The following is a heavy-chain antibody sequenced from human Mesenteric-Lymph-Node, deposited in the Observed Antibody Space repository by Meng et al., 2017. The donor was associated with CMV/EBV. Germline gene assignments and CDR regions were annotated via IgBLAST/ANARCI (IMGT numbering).Heavy chain of an antibody. CDR2: IYHSGST. Sequence: GAGGSISSSDWWSWVRQPPGKGLEWIGEIYHSGSTNYNPSLKSRVTISVDKSKNQFSLKLSSVTAAETAVYYCARDPGTGGNYFDYWGQGTLVTVSS. D-gene: IGHD3-16*01. CDR1: GGSISSSDW. V-gene: IGHV4-4*02. J-gene: IGHJ4*02. CDR3: ARDPGTGGNYFDY.